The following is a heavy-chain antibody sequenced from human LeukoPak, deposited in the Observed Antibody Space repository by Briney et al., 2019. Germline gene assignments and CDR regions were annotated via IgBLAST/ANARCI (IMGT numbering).Heavy chain of an antibody. CDR2: VYYNGLT. V-gene: IGHV4-59*11. D-gene: IGHD4-17*01. CDR3: TRERSTVTFDY. Sequence: SETLSLTCTVSGGSISPHYWTWIRQTPGKGLEWIGYVYYNGLTSYNASLRSRLILSVDTARDQVSLKLTSVTAADTAVYYCTRERSTVTFDYWGQGTLVTVSS. J-gene: IGHJ4*02. CDR1: GGSISPHY.